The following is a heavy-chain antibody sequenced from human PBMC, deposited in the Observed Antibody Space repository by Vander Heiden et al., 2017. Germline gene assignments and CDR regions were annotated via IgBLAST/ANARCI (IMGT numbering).Heavy chain of an antibody. CDR1: GFTFSSYA. J-gene: IGHJ6*02. CDR2: SSGSGGST. V-gene: IGHV3-23*01. CDR3: AKASAITIFLRDYYYGMDV. D-gene: IGHD3-3*01. Sequence: EVQLLESGGGLVQPGGSLRLSCAASGFTFSSYAMSWVRQAPGKGLEWVSASSGSGGSTYYADSVKGRFTISRDNSKNTLYLQMNSLRAEDTAVYYCAKASAITIFLRDYYYGMDVWGQGTTVTVSS.